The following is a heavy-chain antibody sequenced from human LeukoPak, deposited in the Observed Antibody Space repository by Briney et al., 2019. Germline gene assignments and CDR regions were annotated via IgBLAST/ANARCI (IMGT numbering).Heavy chain of an antibody. D-gene: IGHD2-2*01. CDR1: GYSISSGYY. V-gene: IGHV4-38-2*01. CDR3: ARTRVVPAAPPDAFDI. Sequence: SETLSLTCAVSGYSISSGYYWGWIRQPPGKGLEWIGSIYHSGSTYYNPSLKSRVTISVDTFKNQFSLKLSSVTAADTAVYYCARTRVVPAAPPDAFDIWGQGTMVTVSS. CDR2: IYHSGST. J-gene: IGHJ3*02.